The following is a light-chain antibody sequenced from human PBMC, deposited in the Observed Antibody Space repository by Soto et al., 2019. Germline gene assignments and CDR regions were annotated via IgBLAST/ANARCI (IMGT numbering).Light chain of an antibody. V-gene: IGKV1-9*01. CDR3: QQVNSYPIT. CDR2: IAS. J-gene: IGKJ5*01. CDR1: QGIRSY. Sequence: DIQLTQSPSFLSASVGDRGTITCRASQGIRSYLAWYQQKPGRAPKLLMYIASTLQTGVPSRFSGSGSGTEFTLTITSLQPEDFATYYCQQVNSYPITFGQGTRLEI.